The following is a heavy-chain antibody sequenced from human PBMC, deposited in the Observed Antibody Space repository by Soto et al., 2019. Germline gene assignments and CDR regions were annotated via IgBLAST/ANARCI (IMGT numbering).Heavy chain of an antibody. CDR1: GGSFSGYY. J-gene: IGHJ6*03. Sequence: QVQLQQWGAGLLKPSETLSLTCAVYGGSFSGYYWSWIRQPPGKGLEWIGEINHSGSTNYNPSLKSRVTISVDTSMNQFSLKLSSVTAADTAVYYCARGARSTNYYYYMDVWGKGTTVTVSS. V-gene: IGHV4-34*01. D-gene: IGHD2-2*01. CDR3: ARGARSTNYYYYMDV. CDR2: INHSGST.